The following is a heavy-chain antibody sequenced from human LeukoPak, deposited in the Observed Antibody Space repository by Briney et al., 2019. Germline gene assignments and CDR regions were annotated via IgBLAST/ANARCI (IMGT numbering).Heavy chain of an antibody. V-gene: IGHV3-9*01. CDR2: ISWNSGSI. J-gene: IGHJ4*02. CDR1: GFTFSSYA. Sequence: GGSLRLSCAASGFTFSSYAMHWVRQAPGKGLEWVSGISWNSGSIGYADSVEGRFTISRDNAKNSLYLQMNSLRAEDTALYYCAKGYYGGHDYWGQGTLVTVSS. CDR3: AKGYYGGHDY. D-gene: IGHD3-3*01.